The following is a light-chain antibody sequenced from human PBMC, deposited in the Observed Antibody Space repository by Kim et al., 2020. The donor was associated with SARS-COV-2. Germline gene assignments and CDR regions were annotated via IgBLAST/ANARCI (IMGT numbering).Light chain of an antibody. CDR2: DVT. V-gene: IGLV2-14*03. CDR1: SSDVGGYKY. Sequence: SITISCTGTSSDVGGYKYVSWYQHHPGKAPKLMIYDVTNRPSGVSNRFSGSKSGNTASLTISGLQAEDEADYYCSSYTSSSTTYVFGTGTKVTVL. CDR3: SSYTSSSTTYV. J-gene: IGLJ1*01.